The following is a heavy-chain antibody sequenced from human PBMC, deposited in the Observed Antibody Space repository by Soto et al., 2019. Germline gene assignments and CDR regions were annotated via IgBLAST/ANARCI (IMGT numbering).Heavy chain of an antibody. J-gene: IGHJ3*02. V-gene: IGHV3-23*01. CDR1: GFPLRGYS. CDR3: AKDRLTMIVEDAFDI. D-gene: IGHD3-22*01. Sequence: PGGAQRLSYAASGFPLRGYSVSWGRPAPGKGLEWVSAISGSGGSTYYADSVKGRFTISRDNSKNTLYLQMNSLRAEDTAVYYCAKDRLTMIVEDAFDIWGQGTMVTVSS. CDR2: ISGSGGST.